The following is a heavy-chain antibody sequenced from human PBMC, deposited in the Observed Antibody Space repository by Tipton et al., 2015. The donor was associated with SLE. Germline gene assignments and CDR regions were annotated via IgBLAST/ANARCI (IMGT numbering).Heavy chain of an antibody. Sequence: QVQLVQSGAEVKKPGASVKGSCKTFKYTFSGYRIHWVRQAPGQGLEWMAWNNPHSGDTNYAQKFQGRVTLTRDTSISTVYMELTSLRSDDTALVYCARGQWGGFDYWGQGTLVTVSS. CDR2: NNPHSGDT. D-gene: IGHD3-16*01. J-gene: IGHJ4*02. CDR3: ARGQWGGFDY. V-gene: IGHV1-2*02. CDR1: KYTFSGYR.